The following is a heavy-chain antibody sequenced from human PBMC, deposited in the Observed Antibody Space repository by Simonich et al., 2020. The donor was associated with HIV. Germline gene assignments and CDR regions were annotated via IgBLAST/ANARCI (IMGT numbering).Heavy chain of an antibody. V-gene: IGHV1-18*01. CDR2: ISAYNGNT. CDR3: ARGSPQDPYYYYYYMDV. CDR1: GYIFTSYG. Sequence: QVQLVQSGAEVKKPGASVKVSCKASGYIFTSYGISWVRQAPGQGLEWMGWISAYNGNTNYAQKLQGRVTKTTDTPTSTDYMELRSLRSDDTAVYYCARGSPQDPYYYYYYMDVWGKGTTVTVSS. D-gene: IGHD2-15*01. J-gene: IGHJ6*03.